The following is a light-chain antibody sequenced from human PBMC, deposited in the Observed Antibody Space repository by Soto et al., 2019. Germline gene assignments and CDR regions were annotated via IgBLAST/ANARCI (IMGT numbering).Light chain of an antibody. V-gene: IGLV2-14*01. CDR3: SSYTSSSTLD. Sequence: QSVLTQPASVSGSPGQSITISCTGTSSDVGGYNYVSWYQQYPGKAPKLMIYEVSNRPSGVSNRFSGSKSGNTASLTISGLQAEDEADYYFSSYTSSSTLDFGTGTKLTVL. CDR1: SSDVGGYNY. CDR2: EVS. J-gene: IGLJ1*01.